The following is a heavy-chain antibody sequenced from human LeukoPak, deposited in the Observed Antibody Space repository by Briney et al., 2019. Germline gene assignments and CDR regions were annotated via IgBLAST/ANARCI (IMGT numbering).Heavy chain of an antibody. Sequence: SETLSLTCTVSGGSVSFDYWSWIRQPPGKGLEWVGSIHHSGSSNYNSSLKSRVTISVDTSKNQFSLKLSSVTAADTAVYYCARDVGVTPGYFDYWGQGTLVTVSS. CDR3: ARDVGVTPGYFDY. D-gene: IGHD1-26*01. CDR1: GGSVSFDY. CDR2: IHHSGSS. V-gene: IGHV4-59*02. J-gene: IGHJ4*02.